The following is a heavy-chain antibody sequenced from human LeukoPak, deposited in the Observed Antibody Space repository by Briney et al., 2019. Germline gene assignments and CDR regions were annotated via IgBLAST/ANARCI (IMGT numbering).Heavy chain of an antibody. J-gene: IGHJ6*03. CDR1: RGSMRGHY. CDR3: ARTQESQGSSSFCYYMDV. V-gene: IGHV4-59*11. CDR2: VYYNGGA. D-gene: IGHD3-10*01. Sequence: TSETLSLTCTVSRGSMRGHYWSWIRQTPGKGLEWIGFVYYNGGAMHNPSLKSRVSMSADTSKTQFSLLLSSVTAVDTAVYYCARTQESQGSSSFCYYMDVWGSGTTVTVSS.